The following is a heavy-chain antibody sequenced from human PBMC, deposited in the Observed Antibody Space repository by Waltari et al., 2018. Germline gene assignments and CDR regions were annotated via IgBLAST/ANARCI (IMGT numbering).Heavy chain of an antibody. CDR2: IWFDGSDK. Sequence: QVNLVESGGGVVQPGGSLRLSCSTPGFPFRNFGLHWVRQAPGKGLEWVALIWFDGSDKFYADSVRGRFTISRDNSARTLYLDMDSLRLDDTAMYYCAKDAFGNTYLDFWGQGTLVTVSS. D-gene: IGHD2-2*02. CDR1: GFPFRNFG. CDR3: AKDAFGNTYLDF. V-gene: IGHV3-30*02. J-gene: IGHJ4*02.